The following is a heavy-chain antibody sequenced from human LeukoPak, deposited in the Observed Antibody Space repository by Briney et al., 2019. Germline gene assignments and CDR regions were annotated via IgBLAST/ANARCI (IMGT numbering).Heavy chain of an antibody. CDR1: GFTFSRYA. D-gene: IGHD3-10*01. Sequence: GGSLRLSCSASGFTFSRYAMHWVRQAPGKGLEYVSAISSNGGSTYYADSVKDRFTISRDNSKNTLYLQMSSLRAGDTAVYYCVKDGSGSYYTYYFDYWGQGTLVTVSS. V-gene: IGHV3-64D*06. CDR3: VKDGSGSYYTYYFDY. J-gene: IGHJ4*02. CDR2: ISSNGGST.